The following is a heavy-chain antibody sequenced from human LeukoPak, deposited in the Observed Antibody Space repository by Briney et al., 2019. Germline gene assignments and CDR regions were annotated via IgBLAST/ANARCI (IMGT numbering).Heavy chain of an antibody. CDR1: GFTFTTYY. D-gene: IGHD1-1*01. J-gene: IGHJ4*02. CDR2: INQDGGTQ. Sequence: GGSLRLSCAASGFTFTTYYMTWVRQAPGKGLEWVANINQDGGTQYYVDSVKGRFTISRDNAINSVLLQMNSLRAEDTAVYYCARENWSLDNWGQGTLVTVSS. V-gene: IGHV3-7*01. CDR3: ARENWSLDN.